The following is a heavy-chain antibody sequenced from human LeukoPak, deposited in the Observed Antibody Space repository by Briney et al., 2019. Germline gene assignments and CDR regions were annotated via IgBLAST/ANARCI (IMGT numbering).Heavy chain of an antibody. CDR1: GGTFSTYA. CDR3: ARDFGHWELNGGYYFDY. V-gene: IGHV1-69*06. D-gene: IGHD1-26*01. CDR2: IIPIFGTA. J-gene: IGHJ4*02. Sequence: GASVKVSCKASGGTFSTYAISWVRQAPGQGLEWMGGIIPIFGTANYAQKFQGRVTITADKSTSTAYMELSSLRSEDTAVYYCARDFGHWELNGGYYFDYWGQGTLVTVSS.